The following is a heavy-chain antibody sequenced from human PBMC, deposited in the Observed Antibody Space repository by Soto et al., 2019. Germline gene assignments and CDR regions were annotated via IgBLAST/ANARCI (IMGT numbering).Heavy chain of an antibody. CDR3: ARDWTGTSDTWYSSSQIPLNYYYYMDV. CDR1: GGTFSSYT. CDR2: IIPILGIA. Sequence: ASVKVSCKASGGTFSSYTISWVRQAPGQGLEWMGRIIPILGIANYAQKFQGRVTITADKSTSTAYMELSSLRSEDTAVYYCARDWTGTSDTWYSSSQIPLNYYYYMDVWGKGTTVTVSS. J-gene: IGHJ6*03. V-gene: IGHV1-69*04. D-gene: IGHD6-13*01.